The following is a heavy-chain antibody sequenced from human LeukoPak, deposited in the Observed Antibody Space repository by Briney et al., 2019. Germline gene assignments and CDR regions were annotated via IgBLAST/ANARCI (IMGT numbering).Heavy chain of an antibody. CDR3: ARDYGSGSYYAFDI. J-gene: IGHJ3*02. V-gene: IGHV4-61*02. D-gene: IGHD3-10*01. Sequence: PSETLSLTCTVSGGSISSGSYYWSWVRQPAGKGLEWIGRIYTSGSTNYNPSLKSRVTISADTSKNQFSLKLSSVTAADTAVYYCARDYGSGSYYAFDIWGQGTMVTVSS. CDR1: GGSISSGSYY. CDR2: IYTSGST.